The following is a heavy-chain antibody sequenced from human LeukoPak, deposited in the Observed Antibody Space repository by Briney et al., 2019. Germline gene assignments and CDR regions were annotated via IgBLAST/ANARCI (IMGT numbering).Heavy chain of an antibody. Sequence: PSETLSLTCTVSNGSISNYYWSWIRQPPGKGLEWITYFSDSGSNKYNPSLKRRVTMSLETSKNQLSLTLSSVTTADTAVYYYARGLQWYYFDTWGRGTLVTVSS. V-gene: IGHV4-59*01. CDR3: ARGLQWYYFDT. J-gene: IGHJ4*02. D-gene: IGHD2-15*01. CDR2: FSDSGSN. CDR1: NGSISNYY.